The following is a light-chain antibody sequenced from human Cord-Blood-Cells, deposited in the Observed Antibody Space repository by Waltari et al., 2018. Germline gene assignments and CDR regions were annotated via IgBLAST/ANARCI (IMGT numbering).Light chain of an antibody. CDR2: AAS. CDR1: QSISSY. Sequence: DIQMTQSPSSLSASVGARVTITCRARQSISSYLNWYQQKPGKAPKILIYAASSLQRGVPSRFSGSGAGTDFTRTISILQPVDFATYYCQQSYSTPHSFGQWTKLEI. J-gene: IGKJ2*03. CDR3: QQSYSTPHS. V-gene: IGKV1-39*01.